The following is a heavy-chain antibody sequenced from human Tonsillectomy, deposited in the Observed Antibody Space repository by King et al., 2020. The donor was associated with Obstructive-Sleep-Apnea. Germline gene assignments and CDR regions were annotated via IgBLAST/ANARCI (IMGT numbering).Heavy chain of an antibody. CDR1: GGSINNYY. CDR3: ARLLSLVRGVTRHWYFDL. V-gene: IGHV4-59*08. D-gene: IGHD3-10*01. Sequence: QLQESGPGLVKPSETLSLTCNISGGSINNYYWNWVRQPPGKGLEWIGYIYYSGSTSYNPSLKSRVTISVDRSKNHFSLNVSSVTAADTAVYYWARLLSLVRGVTRHWYFDLWGRGTLVTVSS. CDR2: IYYSGST. J-gene: IGHJ2*01.